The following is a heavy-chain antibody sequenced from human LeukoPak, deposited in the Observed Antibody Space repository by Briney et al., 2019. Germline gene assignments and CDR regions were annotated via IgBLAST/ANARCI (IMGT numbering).Heavy chain of an antibody. CDR2: INHSGST. CDR1: GGSFSGYY. D-gene: IGHD2-2*01. Sequence: SETLSLTCAVYGGSFSGYYGSWIRQPPGKGLEWIGEINHSGSTNYNPSLKSRVTISVDTSKNTLSLKLSSVTAADTAVYYCGGGYCSSTSRYDWFDPWGQGTLSPSPQ. V-gene: IGHV4-34*01. J-gene: IGHJ5*02. CDR3: GGGYCSSTSRYDWFDP.